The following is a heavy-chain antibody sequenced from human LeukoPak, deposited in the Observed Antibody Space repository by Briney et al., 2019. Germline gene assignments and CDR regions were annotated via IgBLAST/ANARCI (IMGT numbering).Heavy chain of an antibody. CDR1: GYTFTSYG. Sequence: ASVTLSCKASGYTFTSYGISWVRQAPGQGLEWRGWIRAYNGNTSYARKLQGRVTTTTDTSTSTAYMELRSLRSDDTAVYYCARVEQGPSSGWYRIDYWGQGTLVTVSS. CDR2: IRAYNGNT. J-gene: IGHJ4*02. CDR3: ARVEQGPSSGWYRIDY. V-gene: IGHV1-18*01. D-gene: IGHD6-19*01.